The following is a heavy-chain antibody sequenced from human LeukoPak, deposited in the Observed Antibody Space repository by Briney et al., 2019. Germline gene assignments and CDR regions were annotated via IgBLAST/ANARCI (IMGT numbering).Heavy chain of an antibody. CDR3: ARGDKKENLSGPSGYFDP. V-gene: IGHV1-46*01. CDR2: INPSGGST. CDR1: GYTFTSYY. D-gene: IGHD3-10*01. J-gene: IGHJ5*02. Sequence: ASVKVSCKASGYTFTSYYMHWVRQAPGQGLEWMGIINPSGGSTSYAQKFQGRVTMTRDTSTSTVYMELSSLRSEDTAVYYCARGDKKENLSGPSGYFDPWGQGSLVTVSS.